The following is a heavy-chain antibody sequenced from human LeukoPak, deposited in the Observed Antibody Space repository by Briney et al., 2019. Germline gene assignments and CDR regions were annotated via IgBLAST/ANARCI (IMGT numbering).Heavy chain of an antibody. CDR1: GYTFTGNY. J-gene: IGHJ6*03. V-gene: IGHV1-2*02. D-gene: IGHD3-3*01. CDR2: INPNSGGT. CDR3: ARDRFMGYYYYYVDV. Sequence: ASVKVSCKASGYTFTGNYIHWVRQAPGQGLEWMGWINPNSGGTNYAQKFQGRVTMTRDTSISTAYMELSRLRSDDTAVYFCARDRFMGYYYYYVDVWGKGTTVTVSS.